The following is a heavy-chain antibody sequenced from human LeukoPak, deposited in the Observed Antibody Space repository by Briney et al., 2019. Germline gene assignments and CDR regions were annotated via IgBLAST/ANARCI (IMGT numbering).Heavy chain of an antibody. Sequence: GGSPRLSCAASGFTFSSYSMNWVRQAPGKGLEWVSFIRSSGSYIYYADSVKGRFTISRDNAKNSLYLQMNSLRAEGTAVYYCARPGIAVAGEFFDYWGQGTLVTVSS. CDR1: GFTFSSYS. J-gene: IGHJ4*02. V-gene: IGHV3-21*01. D-gene: IGHD6-19*01. CDR3: ARPGIAVAGEFFDY. CDR2: IRSSGSYI.